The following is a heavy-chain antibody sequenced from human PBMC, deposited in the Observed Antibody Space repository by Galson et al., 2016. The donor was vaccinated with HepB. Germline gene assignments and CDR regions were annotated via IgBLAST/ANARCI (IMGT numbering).Heavy chain of an antibody. CDR2: INSDGSST. CDR1: GFTFSNYW. V-gene: IGHV3-74*01. CDR3: AREHVGTGGSGRFDH. Sequence: SLRLSCAASGFTFSNYWMHWVRQAPGRGLVWVSRINSDGSSTSYADSVKGRFTISRDNAKNTLYLQLNSLSTEDTAVYYCAREHVGTGGSGRFDHWGQGTLVTVSS. D-gene: IGHD6-25*01. J-gene: IGHJ4*02.